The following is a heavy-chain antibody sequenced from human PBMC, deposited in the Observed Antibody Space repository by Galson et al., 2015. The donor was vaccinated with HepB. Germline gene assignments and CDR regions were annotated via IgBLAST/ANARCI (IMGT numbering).Heavy chain of an antibody. CDR2: ISYDGSNK. V-gene: IGHV3-30-3*01. CDR3: AREDIVLIVYASLDY. D-gene: IGHD2-8*01. J-gene: IGHJ4*02. Sequence: SLRLSCAASGFTFSSYAMHWVRQAPGKGLEWVAVISYDGSNKYYADSVKGRFTISRDNSKNTLYLQMNSLRAEDTAVYYCAREDIVLIVYASLDYWGQGTLVTVSS. CDR1: GFTFSSYA.